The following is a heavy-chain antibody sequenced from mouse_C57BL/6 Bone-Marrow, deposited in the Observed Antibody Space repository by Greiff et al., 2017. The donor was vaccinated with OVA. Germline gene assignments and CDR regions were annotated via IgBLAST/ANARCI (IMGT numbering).Heavy chain of an antibody. Sequence: EVQVVESGGGLVKPGGSLKLSCAASGFTFSSYAMSWVRQTPEKRLEWVATISDGGSYTYYPDNVKGRFTISRDNAKNNRYLQMSHLKSEDTAMYYCARDHYGSSLYFDYWGQGTTLTVSS. D-gene: IGHD1-1*01. CDR2: ISDGGSYT. CDR3: ARDHYGSSLYFDY. J-gene: IGHJ2*01. CDR1: GFTFSSYA. V-gene: IGHV5-4*01.